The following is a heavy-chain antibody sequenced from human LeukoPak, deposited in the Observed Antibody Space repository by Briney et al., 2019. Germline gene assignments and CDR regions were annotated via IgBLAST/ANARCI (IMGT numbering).Heavy chain of an antibody. Sequence: GGSLRLSCTASGFTFSNFWMSWVRQAPGKGLEWVANINQDGSEKYYVDSVKGRFTISRDNAKNSLYLQMNSLRAEDTAVYYCAREGGTYDSSGYYQAYDAFDIWGQGTMVTVSS. CDR2: INQDGSEK. CDR3: AREGGTYDSSGYYQAYDAFDI. D-gene: IGHD3-22*01. CDR1: GFTFSNFW. V-gene: IGHV3-7*05. J-gene: IGHJ3*02.